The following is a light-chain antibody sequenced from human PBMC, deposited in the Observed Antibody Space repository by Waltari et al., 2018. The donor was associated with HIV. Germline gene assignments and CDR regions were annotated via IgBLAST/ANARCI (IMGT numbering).Light chain of an antibody. Sequence: QSVLTQPPSVSGAPGQRVTISCTGRSSNIGAGYDVHWYQQLPGTAPKIRIYGNINRPSGGPDRFSASKSGTSASLAITVLQAEDDADYYCQSYDSSLSGVVFGGGTKLTVL. J-gene: IGLJ2*01. CDR3: QSYDSSLSGVV. V-gene: IGLV1-40*01. CDR1: SSNIGAGYD. CDR2: GNI.